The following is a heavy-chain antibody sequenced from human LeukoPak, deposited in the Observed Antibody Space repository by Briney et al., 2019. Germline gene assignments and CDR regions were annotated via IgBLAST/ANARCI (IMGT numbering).Heavy chain of an antibody. CDR2: INHSGST. CDR3: ARHDKGSGSDNPFNYYYYMDV. J-gene: IGHJ6*03. D-gene: IGHD3-10*01. CDR1: GGSFSGYY. V-gene: IGHV4-34*01. Sequence: SETLSLTCAVYGGSFSGYYWSWIRQPPGKGLEWIGEINHSGSTNYNPSLKSRVTISVDTSKNQFSLKLSSVTAADTAVYYCARHDKGSGSDNPFNYYYYMDVWGKGTTVTISS.